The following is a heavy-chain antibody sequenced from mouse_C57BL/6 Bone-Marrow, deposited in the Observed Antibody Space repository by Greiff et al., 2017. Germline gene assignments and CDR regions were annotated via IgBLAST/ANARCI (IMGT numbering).Heavy chain of an antibody. Sequence: QVQLQQSGAELARPGASVKLSCKASGYTFTSYGISWVKQRTGQGLEWIGEIYPRSGNTYYNEKFKGKATLTADKSSSTAYMELRRLTSEDSAVYFCARGLYYGSNYWYFDVWGTGTTVTVSS. V-gene: IGHV1-81*01. D-gene: IGHD1-1*01. CDR3: ARGLYYGSNYWYFDV. CDR2: IYPRSGNT. J-gene: IGHJ1*03. CDR1: GYTFTSYG.